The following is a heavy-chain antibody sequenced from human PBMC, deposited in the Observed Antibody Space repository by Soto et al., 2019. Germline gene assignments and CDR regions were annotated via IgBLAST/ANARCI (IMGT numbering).Heavy chain of an antibody. CDR1: GGSFSGYY. D-gene: IGHD3-3*01. CDR3: ARIFRAYDIWSGYSTPFDY. CDR2: INHSGST. V-gene: IGHV4-34*01. J-gene: IGHJ4*02. Sequence: QVQLQQWGAGLLKPSETLSLTCAVYGGSFSGYYWSWIRQPPGKGLEWIGEINHSGSTNYNPSLKSRVTISVDTSKNQFSLKLSSVTAADTAVYYCARIFRAYDIWSGYSTPFDYWGQGTLVTVSS.